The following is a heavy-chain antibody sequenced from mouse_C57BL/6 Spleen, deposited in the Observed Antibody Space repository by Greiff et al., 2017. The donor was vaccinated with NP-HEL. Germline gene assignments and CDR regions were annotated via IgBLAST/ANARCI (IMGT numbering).Heavy chain of an antibody. V-gene: IGHV1-78*01. CDR1: GYTFTDHT. Sequence: VQLQQSDAELVKPGASVKISCKVSGYTFTDHTIHWMKQRPEQGLEWIGYIYPRDGSTKYNEKFKGKATLTADKSSSTAYMQLNSLTSEDSAVYCCARRPYYYGSSYNWYFDVWGTGTTVTVSS. CDR2: IYPRDGST. CDR3: ARRPYYYGSSYNWYFDV. D-gene: IGHD1-1*01. J-gene: IGHJ1*03.